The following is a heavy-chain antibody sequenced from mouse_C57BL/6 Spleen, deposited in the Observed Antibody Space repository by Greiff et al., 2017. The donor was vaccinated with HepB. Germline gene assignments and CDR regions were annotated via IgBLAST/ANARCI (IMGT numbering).Heavy chain of an antibody. D-gene: IGHD3-3*01. CDR2: IYPRTGNT. J-gene: IGHJ3*01. CDR1: GYTFTSYG. V-gene: IGHV1-81*01. CDR3: AREGDKNWFAY. Sequence: VQLQQSGAELARPGASVKLSCKASGYTFTSYGISWVKQRTGQGLEWIGEIYPRTGNTYYNEKFKGKATLTADKSSSTAYMELRSLTSEDSAVYFCAREGDKNWFAYWGQGTLVTVSA.